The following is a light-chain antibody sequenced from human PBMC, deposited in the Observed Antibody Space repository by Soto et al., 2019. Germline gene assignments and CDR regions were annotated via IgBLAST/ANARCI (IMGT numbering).Light chain of an antibody. CDR2: GAS. CDR3: QQYGSSLRT. J-gene: IGKJ1*01. Sequence: DIVLTQSPGTLSFSPGERATLSCRASQTVRSSSLAWYQQKPGQAPRLLIFGASSRAAGFPDRFSGSGSGTDFTLTISRLEPEDFAVYYCQQYGSSLRTFGQGTKVDIK. V-gene: IGKV3-20*01. CDR1: QTVRSSS.